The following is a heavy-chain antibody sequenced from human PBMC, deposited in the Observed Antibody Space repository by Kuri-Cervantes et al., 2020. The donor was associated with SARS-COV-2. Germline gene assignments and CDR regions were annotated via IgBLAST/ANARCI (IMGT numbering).Heavy chain of an antibody. CDR1: GGSISSYY. CDR3: ARSTSKIFGVAIYYYYYYMDV. V-gene: IGHV4-4*07. CDR2: IYTSGST. Sequence: SETLSLTCTVSGGSISSYYWSWIRQPAGKGLEWIGRIYTSGSTNYNPSLKSRVTMSVDASKNQFSLKLSSVTAADTAVYYCARSTSKIFGVAIYYYYYYMDVWGKGTTVTVSS. D-gene: IGHD3-3*01. J-gene: IGHJ6*03.